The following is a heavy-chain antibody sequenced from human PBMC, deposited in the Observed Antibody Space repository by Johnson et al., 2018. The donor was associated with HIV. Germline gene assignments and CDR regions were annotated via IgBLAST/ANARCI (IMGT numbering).Heavy chain of an antibody. CDR2: IKQDGSNK. D-gene: IGHD1-1*01. CDR3: ARSTGARAAFDI. Sequence: DVQLVESGGGLVQPGGSLRLSCAASGFTFSTFWMSWVRQAPGKGLEWVANIKQDGSNKYYADSVKGRFTISRDNSKNTLYLQMNSLRAEDTAVYYCARSTGARAAFDIWGQGTMVTVSS. V-gene: IGHV3-7*02. CDR1: GFTFSTFW. J-gene: IGHJ3*02.